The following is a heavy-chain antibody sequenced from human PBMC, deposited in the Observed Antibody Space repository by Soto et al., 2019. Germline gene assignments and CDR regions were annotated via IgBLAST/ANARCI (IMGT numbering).Heavy chain of an antibody. CDR1: GYTFTSYG. V-gene: IGHV1-69*04. D-gene: IGHD3-3*01. CDR3: ARAQVGDFWSGYPSNWFDP. Sequence: SVKVSCKASGYTFTSYGISWVRQAPGQGLEWMGRIIAINGIANYAQKFQGRVTITADKSTSTAYMELSSLRSEDTAVYYCARAQVGDFWSGYPSNWFDPWGQGTLVTVSS. J-gene: IGHJ5*02. CDR2: IIAINGIA.